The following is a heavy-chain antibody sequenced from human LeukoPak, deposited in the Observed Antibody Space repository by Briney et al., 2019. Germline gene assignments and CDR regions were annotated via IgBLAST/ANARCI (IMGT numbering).Heavy chain of an antibody. CDR1: GFTVSGNY. CDR3: ARAPRY. Sequence: GGSLRLSCAVSGFTVSGNYMSWVRQAPGKGLEWVSLIYSGGTTYYADSVKGRFTISRDNAKNSLYLQMNSLRAEDTAVYYCARAPRYWGQGTLVTVSS. J-gene: IGHJ4*02. V-gene: IGHV3-53*01. CDR2: IYSGGTT.